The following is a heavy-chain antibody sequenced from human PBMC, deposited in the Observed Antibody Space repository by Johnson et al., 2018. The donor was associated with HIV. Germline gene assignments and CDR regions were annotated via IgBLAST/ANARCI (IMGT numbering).Heavy chain of an antibody. CDR2: ISSSGSTI. CDR3: AKDKFLKGIIGNAFDI. CDR1: GFTFSDYY. Sequence: VQLVESGGNLVKPGGSLRLSCAASGFTFSDYYMSWIRQAPGKGLEWISYISSSGSTIYYADSVKGRFTISRDNAKNSLYLQMNSLRAEDASVYHCAKDKFLKGIIGNAFDIWGQGTMVTVSS. V-gene: IGHV3-11*04. D-gene: IGHD2/OR15-2a*01. J-gene: IGHJ3*02.